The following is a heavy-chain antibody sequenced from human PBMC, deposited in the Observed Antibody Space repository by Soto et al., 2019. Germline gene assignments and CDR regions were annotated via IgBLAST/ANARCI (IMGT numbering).Heavy chain of an antibody. Sequence: ETLSLTCTVSGAALSSGGYFYTWVRQPPGKGLEWLGYIYYSGGTNYNPSLKSRVTISLDKSKSQFSLKLTSVTAADTAVYYCARARIVVAGTIVDYWGQGTLVTVSS. CDR3: ARARIVVAGTIVDY. V-gene: IGHV4-61*08. J-gene: IGHJ4*02. CDR1: GAALSSGGYF. CDR2: IYYSGGT. D-gene: IGHD6-19*01.